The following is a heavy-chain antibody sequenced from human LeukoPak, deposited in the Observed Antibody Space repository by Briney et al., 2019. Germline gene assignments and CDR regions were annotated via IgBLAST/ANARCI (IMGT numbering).Heavy chain of an antibody. CDR2: IYYSGSI. CDR1: GGSISSSSYY. J-gene: IGHJ6*02. V-gene: IGHV4-39*07. CDR3: ARDNWNYGSSMDV. D-gene: IGHD1-7*01. Sequence: MASETLSLTCTVSGGSISSSSYYWGWIRQPPGKGLEWIGNIYYSGSIYDNPSLKSRVTISVDTSKNQFSLKLSSVTAADTAVYYCARDNWNYGSSMDVWGQGTTVTVSS.